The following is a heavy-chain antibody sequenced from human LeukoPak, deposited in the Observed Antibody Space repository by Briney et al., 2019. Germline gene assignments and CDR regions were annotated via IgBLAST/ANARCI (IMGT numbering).Heavy chain of an antibody. V-gene: IGHV1-69*06. CDR3: ARGKKSGPYYFDY. J-gene: IGHJ4*02. D-gene: IGHD6-25*01. CDR1: GGTFSSYA. CDR2: IIPIFGTA. Sequence: ASVKVSCKASGGTFSSYAISWVRQAPGQGLEWMGGIIPIFGTANYAQRFQGRVTITADKSTSTAYMELSSLRSEDTAVYYCARGKKSGPYYFDYWGQGTLVTVSS.